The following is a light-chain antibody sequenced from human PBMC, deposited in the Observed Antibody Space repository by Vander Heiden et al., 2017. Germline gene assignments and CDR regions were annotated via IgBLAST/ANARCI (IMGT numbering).Light chain of an antibody. CDR1: QGIRND. CDR2: SAS. V-gene: IGKV1-17*01. Sequence: DIQMTQSPSSLSASVGDRVTITCRASQGIRNDLGWYQKNPGTAPNRLIYSASSCQSGVPSRFSGGGSGTEFTPTISSLQPEEFAAFYYLPHNIYPRPFGQGTKLEIK. CDR3: LPHNIYPRP. J-gene: IGKJ1*01.